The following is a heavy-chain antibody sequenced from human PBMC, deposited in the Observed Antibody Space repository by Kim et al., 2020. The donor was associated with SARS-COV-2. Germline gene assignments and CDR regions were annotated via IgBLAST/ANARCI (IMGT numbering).Heavy chain of an antibody. CDR3: ARQYYYDSSGYYYPHYY. J-gene: IGHJ6*03. V-gene: IGHV3-30*04. CDR2: ISYDGSNK. Sequence: GGSLRLTCAASGFTFSSYAMHWVRQAPGKGLEWVAVISYDGSNKYYADSVRGRFIISRDNSKNTLYLQLNSLRAEDTAVYYCARQYYYDSSGYYYPHYY. CDR1: GFTFSSYA. D-gene: IGHD3-22*01.